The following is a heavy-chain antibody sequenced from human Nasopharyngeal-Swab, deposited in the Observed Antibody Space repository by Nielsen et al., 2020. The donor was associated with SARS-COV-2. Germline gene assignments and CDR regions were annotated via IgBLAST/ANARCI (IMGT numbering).Heavy chain of an antibody. D-gene: IGHD6-6*01. CDR1: GWTFSRYE. CDR3: ARGWGIAARSGWFDP. CDR2: ISSRGSTI. V-gene: IGHV3-48*03. Sequence: PFAASGWTFSRYEMNWVRHAPGKRLEWVSYISSRGSTIYYADSVKGRFTITRDNAKNSLYLQMNSLRAEDTAVYYCARGWGIAARSGWFDPWGQGTLVTVSS. J-gene: IGHJ5*02.